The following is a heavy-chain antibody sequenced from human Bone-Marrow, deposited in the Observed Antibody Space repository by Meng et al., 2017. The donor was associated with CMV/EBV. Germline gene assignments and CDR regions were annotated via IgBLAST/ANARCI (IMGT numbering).Heavy chain of an antibody. D-gene: IGHD3-22*01. J-gene: IGHJ1*01. Sequence: GSLRLSCTVSGGSISSYYWNWIRQPPGKGLEWIGYIYHSGSTNYNPSLKSQVTISVDTSKKQFSLKLSSVTAADTAVYYCASSLDTDYYDSSGWFVFQHWGQGTLVTVSS. CDR2: IYHSGST. CDR3: ASSLDTDYYDSSGWFVFQH. V-gene: IGHV4-59*01. CDR1: GGSISSYY.